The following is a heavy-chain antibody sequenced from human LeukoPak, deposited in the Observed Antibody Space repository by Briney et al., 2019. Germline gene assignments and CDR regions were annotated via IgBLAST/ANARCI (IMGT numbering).Heavy chain of an antibody. CDR3: ARDPFEYSGEDDAFDI. CDR2: INPGGGGT. J-gene: IGHJ3*02. CDR1: GYTFTSYY. Sequence: GASVKVSCKASGYTFTSYYMHWVRQAPGQGLEWMGIINPGGGGTSYAQKFQGRVTMTRDVSTSTVYMELSSLRSEDTAVYYCARDPFEYSGEDDAFDIWGQGTMVTVSS. V-gene: IGHV1-46*01. D-gene: IGHD5-12*01.